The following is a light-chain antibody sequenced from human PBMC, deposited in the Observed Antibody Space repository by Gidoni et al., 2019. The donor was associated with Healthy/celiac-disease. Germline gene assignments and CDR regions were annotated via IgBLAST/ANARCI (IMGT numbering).Light chain of an antibody. Sequence: SYELTQPPSVSVSPGQTASITCSGDKLGDTYACWYQQKPGQSPVLVIYQDSKRPSGIPERFSGSNSGTTATLTISGTQAMDEADYYCQAWDSSTVVFGGGTKLTVL. CDR1: KLGDTY. CDR3: QAWDSSTVV. V-gene: IGLV3-1*01. CDR2: QDS. J-gene: IGLJ2*01.